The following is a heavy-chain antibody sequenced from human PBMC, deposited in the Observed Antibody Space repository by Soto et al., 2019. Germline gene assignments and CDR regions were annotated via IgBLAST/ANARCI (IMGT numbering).Heavy chain of an antibody. Sequence: SLRLSCAASGFIFDDHAMHWVRQPPGKGLEWVSAITWDGEGTRYADSVKGRFTVSRDNRNNTLFLEMSNLRSEDTALYYCAKDGHDGTVYVQALVHWGQGTLVTV. J-gene: IGHJ4*02. D-gene: IGHD1-7*01. V-gene: IGHV3-43*01. CDR3: AKDGHDGTVYVQALVH. CDR2: ITWDGEGT. CDR1: GFIFDDHA.